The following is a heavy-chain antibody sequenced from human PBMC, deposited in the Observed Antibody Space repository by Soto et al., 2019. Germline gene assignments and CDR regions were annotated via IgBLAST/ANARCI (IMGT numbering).Heavy chain of an antibody. CDR3: ATQGRCVDRTGTYPNCLDP. CDR2: MYYGGSI. D-gene: IGHD1-1*01. V-gene: IGHV4-39*01. Sequence: PSETLSLTCTASGGSISRSTYYWAWIRQPPGKGLEWIGSMYYGGSIYYNPSLKSQVTISADRSKNQFSLKLNSVTAADTAVYYCATQGRCVDRTGTYPNCLDPWVQGTLGTVSS. J-gene: IGHJ5*02. CDR1: GGSISRSTYY.